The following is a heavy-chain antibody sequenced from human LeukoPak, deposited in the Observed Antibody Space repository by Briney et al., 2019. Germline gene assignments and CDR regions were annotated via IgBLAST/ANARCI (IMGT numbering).Heavy chain of an antibody. D-gene: IGHD6-19*01. Sequence: PGGSLRLSCAASGFTVSSNYMSWVRQAPGKGLEWVSVIYAGGTTYYADSVKGRFTISRDNSKNTLYLQMNSLRGEDTAVYYCAREDRYSSGSFYYWGQGALVTVSS. V-gene: IGHV3-66*02. CDR3: AREDRYSSGSFYY. CDR2: IYAGGTT. J-gene: IGHJ4*02. CDR1: GFTVSSNY.